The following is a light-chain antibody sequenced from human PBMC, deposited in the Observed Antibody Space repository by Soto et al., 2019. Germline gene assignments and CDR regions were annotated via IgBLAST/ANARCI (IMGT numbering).Light chain of an antibody. CDR2: AAS. CDR3: QQLNSYPRT. CDR1: QGISSY. Sequence: DIQLTQSRSFLSASVGDRVTITCRASQGISSYLAWYQQKPGKAPKLLIYAASTLQSGVPSRFSGSGSGTEFTLTISSLQPEDFATYYCQQLNSYPRTFGQGRRPAI. V-gene: IGKV1-9*01. J-gene: IGKJ5*01.